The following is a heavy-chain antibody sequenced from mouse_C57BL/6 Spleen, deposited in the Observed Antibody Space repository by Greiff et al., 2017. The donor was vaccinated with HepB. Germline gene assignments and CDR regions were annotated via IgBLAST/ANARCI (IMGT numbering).Heavy chain of an antibody. CDR2: INPNNGGT. CDR3: ASYGNYGYFDV. Sequence: EVKLVESGPELVKPGASVKIPCKASGYTLTDYNMDWVKQSHGKSLEWIGDINPNNGGTIYNQKFKGKATLTVDKSSSTAYMELRSLTSEDTAVYYCASYGNYGYFDVWGTGTTVTVSS. CDR1: GYTLTDYN. D-gene: IGHD2-1*01. J-gene: IGHJ1*03. V-gene: IGHV1-18*01.